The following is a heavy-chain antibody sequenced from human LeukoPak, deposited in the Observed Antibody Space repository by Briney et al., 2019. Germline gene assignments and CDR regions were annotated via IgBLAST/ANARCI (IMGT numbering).Heavy chain of an antibody. CDR2: IYYSGST. CDR1: GGSISSYY. V-gene: IGHV4-59*01. CDR3: ARTPYSSSWSPRAFDI. D-gene: IGHD6-13*01. Sequence: SETLSLTCTVSGGSISSYYWSWIRQPPGKGLEWIGHIYYSGSTNYNPSLKSRVTISVDTSKNQFSLKLSSVTAADTAVYYCARTPYSSSWSPRAFDIWGQGTMVTVSS. J-gene: IGHJ3*02.